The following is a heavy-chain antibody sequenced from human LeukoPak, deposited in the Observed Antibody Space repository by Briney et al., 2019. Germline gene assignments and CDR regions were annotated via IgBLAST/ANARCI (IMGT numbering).Heavy chain of an antibody. J-gene: IGHJ4*02. CDR2: ISSSGSTI. Sequence: PGGSLRLSCAASGFTFSSYEMNWVRQAPGKGLEWVSYISSSGSTIYYADSVKGRFTISRDNAENSLYLQMNSLRAEDTAVYYCARISVISTFRSPKYYFDYWGQGTLVTVSS. V-gene: IGHV3-48*03. CDR3: ARISVISTFRSPKYYFDY. CDR1: GFTFSSYE. D-gene: IGHD2/OR15-2a*01.